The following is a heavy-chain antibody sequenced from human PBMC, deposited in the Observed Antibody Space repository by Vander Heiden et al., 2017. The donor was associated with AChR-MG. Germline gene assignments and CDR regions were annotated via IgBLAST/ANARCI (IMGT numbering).Heavy chain of an antibody. Sequence: EVQLLESGGGLVQPGGSLRLSCAASGFTFSRYAMSWVRPAPGKGLEWVSAISGSGGSTYYADSVKGRFTISRDNSKNTLYLQMNSLRAEDTAVYYCAKKGILTGYYWYYYYYMDVWGKGTTVTVSS. J-gene: IGHJ6*03. CDR2: ISGSGGST. CDR3: AKKGILTGYYWYYYYYMDV. CDR1: GFTFSRYA. D-gene: IGHD3-9*01. V-gene: IGHV3-23*01.